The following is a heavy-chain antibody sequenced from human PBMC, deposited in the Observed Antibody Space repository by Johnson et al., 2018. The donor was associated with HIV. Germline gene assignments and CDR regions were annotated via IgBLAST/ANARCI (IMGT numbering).Heavy chain of an antibody. V-gene: IGHV3-30*14. Sequence: QVQLVESGGGVVQPGRSLRLPCAAPGFTFSSYAMHWVRQAPGKGLEWVAVISYEGSNKYYADSVKGRFTISRDNSKNTLNLQMNSLRAEDTAVYYCARSFGVTTPGSFDIWGQGSMVTVSS. J-gene: IGHJ3*02. CDR2: ISYEGSNK. CDR1: GFTFSSYA. D-gene: IGHD3-3*01. CDR3: ARSFGVTTPGSFDI.